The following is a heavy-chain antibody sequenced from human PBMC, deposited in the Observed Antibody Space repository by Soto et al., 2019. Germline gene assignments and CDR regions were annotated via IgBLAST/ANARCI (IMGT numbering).Heavy chain of an antibody. V-gene: IGHV3-30*18. D-gene: IGHD3-10*01. J-gene: IGHJ4*02. Sequence: QVQLVESGGGVVQPGRSLRLSCAASGFTFSSYGMHWVRQAPGKGLEWVAVISYDGSNKYYADSVKGRCTISRDNSKNALYLQMNGLRAEDTAVYYCAKDLFRDYGSGSYYFDYWGQGTLVTVSS. CDR2: ISYDGSNK. CDR1: GFTFSSYG. CDR3: AKDLFRDYGSGSYYFDY.